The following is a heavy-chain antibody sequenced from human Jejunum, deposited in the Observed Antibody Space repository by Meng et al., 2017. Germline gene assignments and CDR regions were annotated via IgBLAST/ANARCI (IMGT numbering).Heavy chain of an antibody. J-gene: IGHJ4*02. Sequence: QIPLKRPCPNLEKPTQSLTLTCTFSVFPLRTTAVGVGWIRQPPGKALEWLAFIYWDDTKLYSPSLKSRVTITKDTSKNQVVLTMTNMDPVDTATYYCAHGSGWHFDYWSQGTLVTVSS. CDR3: AHGSGWHFDY. V-gene: IGHV2-5*02. CDR1: VFPLRTTAVG. D-gene: IGHD6-19*01. CDR2: IYWDDTK.